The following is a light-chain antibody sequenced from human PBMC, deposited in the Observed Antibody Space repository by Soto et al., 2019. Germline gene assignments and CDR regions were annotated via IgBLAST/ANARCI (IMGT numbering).Light chain of an antibody. CDR3: QKYNSVPLT. J-gene: IGKJ4*01. CDR1: QGISTY. Sequence: DIQMTQSPSSLSASVGDRVTITCRASQGISTYLAWYQQKPGKVPKLLIYAASTLQSAVPSRFSGSGSGTDFTLTISSLQPKDVATYYCQKYNSVPLTFGGGTKVEIK. V-gene: IGKV1-27*01. CDR2: AAS.